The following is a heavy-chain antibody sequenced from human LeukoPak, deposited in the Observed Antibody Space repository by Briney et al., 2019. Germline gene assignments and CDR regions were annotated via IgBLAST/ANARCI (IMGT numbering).Heavy chain of an antibody. CDR1: GFTFSSYA. CDR2: ISGSGNRT. D-gene: IGHD6-13*01. J-gene: IGHJ4*02. Sequence: GGSLRLSCAASGFTFSSYAMSWVRQAPGKGLEWVSSISGSGNRTYYADSVKGRFTISRDNSKNTLYLQMNSLRAEDTAVYYCARHSSSWFSPFDYWGQGTLVTVSS. CDR3: ARHSSSWFSPFDY. V-gene: IGHV3-23*01.